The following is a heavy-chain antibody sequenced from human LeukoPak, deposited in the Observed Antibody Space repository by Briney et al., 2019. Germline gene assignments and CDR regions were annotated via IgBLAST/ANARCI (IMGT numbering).Heavy chain of an antibody. Sequence: SETLSLTCAVYGGSFSGYYWSWNRQPPGKGLEWIGEINHSGSTNYNPSLKSRVAISVDTSKNQFSLKLSSVTAADTAVYYCARVGKQWLVLRGWFDPWGQGTLVTVSS. J-gene: IGHJ5*02. CDR2: INHSGST. CDR1: GGSFSGYY. V-gene: IGHV4-34*01. CDR3: ARVGKQWLVLRGWFDP. D-gene: IGHD6-19*01.